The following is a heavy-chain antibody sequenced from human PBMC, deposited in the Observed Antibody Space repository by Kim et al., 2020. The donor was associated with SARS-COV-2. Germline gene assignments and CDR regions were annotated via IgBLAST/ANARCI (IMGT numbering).Heavy chain of an antibody. J-gene: IGHJ6*02. CDR2: INPSGGST. Sequence: ASVKVSCKASGYTFTSYYMHWVRQAPGQGLEWMGIINPSGGSTSYAQKFQGRVTMTRDTSTSTVYMELSSLRSEDTAVYYCAREGIAAAEQYGMDVWGQGTTVTVSS. CDR1: GYTFTSYY. CDR3: AREGIAAAEQYGMDV. D-gene: IGHD6-13*01. V-gene: IGHV1-46*01.